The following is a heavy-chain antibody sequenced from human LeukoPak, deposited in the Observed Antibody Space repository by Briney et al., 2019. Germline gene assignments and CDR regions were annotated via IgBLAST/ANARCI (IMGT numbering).Heavy chain of an antibody. CDR1: GYTFTGYG. V-gene: IGHV3-30*18. CDR2: ISYDGSNK. CDR3: AKSGSSNWFDP. D-gene: IGHD3-10*01. Sequence: SCRTSGYTFTGYGMHWVRQAPGKGLEWVAVISYDGSNKYYADSVKGRFTISRDNSKNTLYLQMNSLRAEDTAVYYCAKSGSSNWFDPWGQGTLVTVSS. J-gene: IGHJ5*02.